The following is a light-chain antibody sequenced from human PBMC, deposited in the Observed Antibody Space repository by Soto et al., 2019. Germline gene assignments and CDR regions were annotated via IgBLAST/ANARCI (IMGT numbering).Light chain of an antibody. CDR2: SNN. CDR1: SSNIGSNA. CDR3: ATWDDSLNGPV. J-gene: IGLJ7*01. Sequence: QSVLTQPTSASGTPGQRVTIICSGSSSNIGSNAVNWYQQVPGTAPKLLIFSNNQRPSGVPDRFSGSKSGTSASLAISGLQSEDEADYYCATWDDSLNGPVFGGGTQLTVL. V-gene: IGLV1-44*01.